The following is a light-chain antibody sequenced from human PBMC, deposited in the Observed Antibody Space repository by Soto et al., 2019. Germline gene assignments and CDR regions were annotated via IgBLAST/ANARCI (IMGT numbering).Light chain of an antibody. CDR1: QSVSSSY. CDR3: QQYGSSPYT. V-gene: IGKV3-20*01. J-gene: IGKJ2*01. CDR2: GAS. Sequence: EIVLTQSPGTLSLSPGERATLSCRASQSVSSSYVAWYQKKPGQAPRLLIYGASSRATGLPERFSGSGSGKYFTLTISRLEPEDFAVYYWQQYGSSPYTFGQGTKLEIK.